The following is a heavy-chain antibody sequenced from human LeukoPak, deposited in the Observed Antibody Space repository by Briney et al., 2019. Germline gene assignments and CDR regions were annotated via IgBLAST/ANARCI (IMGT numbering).Heavy chain of an antibody. CDR1: GGSISSYY. Sequence: SETLSLTCTVSGGSISSYYWSWIRQPPGKGLEWIGYIYYSGSTNYNPSLKSRVTISVDTSKNQFSLKLSSVTAADTAVYYCVSGIRSWFGELFFDYWGQGTLVTVSS. V-gene: IGHV4-59*01. J-gene: IGHJ4*02. D-gene: IGHD3-10*01. CDR2: IYYSGST. CDR3: VSGIRSWFGELFFDY.